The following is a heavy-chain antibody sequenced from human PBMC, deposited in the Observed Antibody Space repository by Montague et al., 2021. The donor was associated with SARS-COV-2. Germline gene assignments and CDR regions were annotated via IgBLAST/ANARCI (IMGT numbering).Heavy chain of an antibody. J-gene: IGHJ6*02. CDR1: RFIFSDFW. CDR2: IKHDGSEK. CDR3: ARGSTGWYAIFGHYGMDV. D-gene: IGHD6-19*01. V-gene: IGHV3-7*01. Sequence: SRRLSCAASRFIFSDFWMNWVRQAPGKGLEWVADIKHDGSEKSYVDSVKGRFTISRDNAKNSLYLQMNSLRAEDTAVYYCARGSTGWYAIFGHYGMDVWGQGTTVTVSS.